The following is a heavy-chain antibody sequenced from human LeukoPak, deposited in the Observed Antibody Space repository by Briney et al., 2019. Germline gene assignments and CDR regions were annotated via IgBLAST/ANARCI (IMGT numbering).Heavy chain of an antibody. D-gene: IGHD3-3*01. V-gene: IGHV4-39*07. Sequence: SETLSLTCTVSGGSISSSSYYWGWIRQPPGKGLEWIGSIYYSGSTYYNPSLKSRVTISVDTSKNQFSLKLSSVTAADTAVYYCARKDFWSGYFNYNWFDPWGQGTLVTVSS. CDR1: GGSISSSSYY. J-gene: IGHJ5*02. CDR2: IYYSGST. CDR3: ARKDFWSGYFNYNWFDP.